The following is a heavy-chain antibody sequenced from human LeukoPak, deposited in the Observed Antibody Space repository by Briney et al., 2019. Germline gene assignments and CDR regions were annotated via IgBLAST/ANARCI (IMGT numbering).Heavy chain of an antibody. Sequence: PSETLSLTCTVSGGSISSYYWSWIRQPPGKGLEWIGYIYYSGSTNYNPSLKSRVTISVDTSKNQFSLKLSFVTAADTAVYYCAREGYYDSSGYYYWGQGTLVTVSS. D-gene: IGHD3-22*01. V-gene: IGHV4-59*01. CDR2: IYYSGST. J-gene: IGHJ4*02. CDR3: AREGYYDSSGYYY. CDR1: GGSISSYY.